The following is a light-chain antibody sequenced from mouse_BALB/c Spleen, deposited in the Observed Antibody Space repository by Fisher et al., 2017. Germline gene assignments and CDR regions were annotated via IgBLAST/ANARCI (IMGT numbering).Light chain of an antibody. Sequence: IVLTQSPAIMSASPGEKVTMTCSASSSVSYMHWYQQKSSTSPKLWIYDTSKLASGVPGRFSGSGSGTSYSLTISRMEAEDAATYYCQQWSSNTWTFGAGTKLELK. V-gene: IGKV4-59*01. CDR2: DTS. CDR1: SSVSY. CDR3: QQWSSNTWT. J-gene: IGKJ5*01.